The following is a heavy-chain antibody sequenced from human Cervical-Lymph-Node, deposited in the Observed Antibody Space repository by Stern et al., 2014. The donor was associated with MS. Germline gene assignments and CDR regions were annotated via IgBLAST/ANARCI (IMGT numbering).Heavy chain of an antibody. CDR3: SRDADGYSLVFGY. D-gene: IGHD5-24*01. CDR1: GGSISNADYY. V-gene: IGHV4-30-4*01. J-gene: IGHJ4*02. CDR2: IHNSGPT. Sequence: VQLVESGPGLVKPSQALSLTCAVTGGSISNADYYWSWIRPSPGQGLEWIGYIHNSGPTYYNPSLKSRVTQSVSTTKNQFSLKLRSVTAADTAVYYCSRDADGYSLVFGYWGRGTLVTVS.